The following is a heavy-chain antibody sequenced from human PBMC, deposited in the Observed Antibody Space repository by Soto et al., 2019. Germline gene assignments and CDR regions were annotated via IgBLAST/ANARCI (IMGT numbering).Heavy chain of an antibody. Sequence: EVQLVESGGGLVQPGGSLRLSCAASGFTFSNFWMHWVPQAPGKRLVWVSRISTGGSITSYADSVKGRFTISRDNAKNTLYLQMNSLRADDTAVYYCVSDYGDYLFDYWGQGTLLTGSS. CDR1: GFTFSNFW. D-gene: IGHD4-17*01. V-gene: IGHV3-74*01. CDR3: VSDYGDYLFDY. J-gene: IGHJ4*02. CDR2: ISTGGSIT.